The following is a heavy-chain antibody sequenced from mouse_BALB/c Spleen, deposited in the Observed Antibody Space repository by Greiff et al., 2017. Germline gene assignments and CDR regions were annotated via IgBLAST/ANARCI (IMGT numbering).Heavy chain of an antibody. Sequence: QVQLKESGAELVRPGVSVKISCKGSGYTFTDYAMHWVKQSHAKSLEWIGVISTYYGDASYNQKFKGKATMTVDKSSSTAYMELARLTSEDSAIYYCARTGSFDYWGQGTTLTVSS. J-gene: IGHJ2*01. CDR3: ARTGSFDY. CDR2: ISTYYGDA. V-gene: IGHV1S137*01. D-gene: IGHD4-1*01. CDR1: GYTFTDYA.